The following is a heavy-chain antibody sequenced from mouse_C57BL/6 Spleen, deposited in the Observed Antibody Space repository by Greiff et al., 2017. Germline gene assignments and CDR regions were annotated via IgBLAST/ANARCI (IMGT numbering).Heavy chain of an antibody. J-gene: IGHJ2*01. CDR2: IYPGSGST. CDR3: ATHSSGYPYYFDY. CDR1: GYTFTSYW. V-gene: IGHV1-55*01. Sequence: VQLQQSGAELVKPGASVKMSCKASGYTFTSYWITWVKQRPGQGLEWIGDIYPGSGSTNYNEKFKSKATLTVDTSSSTAYMQLSSLTSEDSAVDYCATHSSGYPYYFDYWGQGTTLTVSS. D-gene: IGHD3-2*02.